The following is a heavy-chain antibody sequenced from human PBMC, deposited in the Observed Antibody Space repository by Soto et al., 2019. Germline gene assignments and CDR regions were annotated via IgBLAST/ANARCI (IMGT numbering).Heavy chain of an antibody. J-gene: IGHJ6*02. V-gene: IGHV3-11*05. CDR3: ARGVDYDFWSGYYAYYYGMDV. Sequence: PGGSLRLSCAASGFTFSDYYMSWIRQAPGKGLEWVSYISSSSSYTNYADSVKGRFTISRDNAKNSLYLQMNSLRAEDTAVYYCARGVDYDFWSGYYAYYYGMDVWGHGTTVTVSS. CDR2: ISSSSSYT. CDR1: GFTFSDYY. D-gene: IGHD3-3*01.